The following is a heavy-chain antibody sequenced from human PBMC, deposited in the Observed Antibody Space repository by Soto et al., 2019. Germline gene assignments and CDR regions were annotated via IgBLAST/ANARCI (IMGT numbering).Heavy chain of an antibody. CDR3: ARELAARPQKYYYYGMDV. J-gene: IGHJ6*02. CDR1: GFTFSSYG. Sequence: GGSLRLSCAASGFTFSSYGMHWVRQAPGKGLEWVAVIWYDGSNKYYADSVKGRFTISRDNSKNTLYLQMNSLRAEDTAVYYCARELAARPQKYYYYGMDVWGQGTTVTVSS. V-gene: IGHV3-33*01. D-gene: IGHD6-6*01. CDR2: IWYDGSNK.